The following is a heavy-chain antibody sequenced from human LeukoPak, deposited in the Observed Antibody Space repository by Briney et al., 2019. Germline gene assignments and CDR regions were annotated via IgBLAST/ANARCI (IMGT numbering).Heavy chain of an antibody. CDR3: ARTQLACYYYYMDV. V-gene: IGHV4-38-2*01. CDR2: IYHSGST. J-gene: IGHJ6*03. Sequence: PSETLSLTCAVSGSSISSGYYWGWIRQPPGKGLEWIGSIYHSGSTYYNPSLKSRVTILVDTSKNQFSLKLSSVTAADTAVYYCARTQLACYYYYMDVWGKGTSVTVSS. CDR1: GSSISSGYY. D-gene: IGHD5-18*01.